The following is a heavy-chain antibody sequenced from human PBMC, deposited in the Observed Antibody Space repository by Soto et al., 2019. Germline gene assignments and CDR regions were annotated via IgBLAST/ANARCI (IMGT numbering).Heavy chain of an antibody. J-gene: IGHJ5*02. V-gene: IGHV4-61*01. Sequence: SETLSLTCTVSGGSVSSGSYYWSWIRQPPGRGLEWIGYIYYSGSTNYNPSLKSRVTISVDTSKNQFSLKLSSVTAADTAVYYCARERPLGYCSGGSCYSGGWFDPWGQGTLVIVSS. CDR3: ARERPLGYCSGGSCYSGGWFDP. CDR1: GGSVSSGSYY. D-gene: IGHD2-15*01. CDR2: IYYSGST.